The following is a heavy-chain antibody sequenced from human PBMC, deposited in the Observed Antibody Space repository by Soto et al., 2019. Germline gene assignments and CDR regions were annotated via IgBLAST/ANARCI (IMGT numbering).Heavy chain of an antibody. CDR3: AKDEGWLQLGYFDY. D-gene: IGHD5-12*01. Sequence: QVQLVESGGGVVQPGRSLRLSCAASGFTFSSYGMHWVRQAPGKGLEWVAVISYDGSNKYYADSVKGRLTISRDNSKNTLYLQMNSLRAEDTAVYYCAKDEGWLQLGYFDYWGQGTLVTVSS. CDR2: ISYDGSNK. CDR1: GFTFSSYG. V-gene: IGHV3-30*18. J-gene: IGHJ4*02.